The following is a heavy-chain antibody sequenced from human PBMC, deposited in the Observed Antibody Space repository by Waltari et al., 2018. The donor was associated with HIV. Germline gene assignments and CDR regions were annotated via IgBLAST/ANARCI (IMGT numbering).Heavy chain of an antibody. Sequence: EVQLLESGGGLVQPGGSLSLSCAASGFTFSSYAMSWVRQAQGKGLEWVSAISVRGGSTYDADSVKGRFTISRYNSKNKLYLQMNSRRAEDTAVYYCAKAGVYVWGSYRSPGGYYFDYWGQGTLVTVSS. D-gene: IGHD3-16*02. J-gene: IGHJ4*02. CDR2: ISVRGGST. CDR3: AKAGVYVWGSYRSPGGYYFDY. CDR1: GFTFSSYA. V-gene: IGHV3-23*01.